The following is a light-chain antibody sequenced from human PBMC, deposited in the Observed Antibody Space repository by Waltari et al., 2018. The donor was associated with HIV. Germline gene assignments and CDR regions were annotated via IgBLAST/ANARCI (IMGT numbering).Light chain of an antibody. CDR3: GVWDSTQTHWL. CDR1: TSNVETPW. J-gene: IGLJ3*02. V-gene: IGLV1-47*01. CDR2: RNY. Sequence: QSVLTQPPSASGAPGQTVTISCSGSTSNVETPWVYWYQQLQGTAPKLLNYRNYPRTSGGPDRFAGSKSVAPASLSISGLRSEDEAECFCGVWDSTQTHWLFGGRTKLTVV.